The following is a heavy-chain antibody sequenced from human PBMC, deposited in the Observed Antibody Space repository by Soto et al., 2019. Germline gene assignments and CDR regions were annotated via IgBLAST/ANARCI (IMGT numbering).Heavy chain of an antibody. Sequence: GESLKISCKGSGYSFTSYWIGWVRQMPGKGLEWMGIIYPGDSDTRYSPSFQGQVTISADKSISTAYLQWSSLKASDTAMFYCASFSSSELYYYYYMYFRGKGTTVTVS. CDR2: IYPGDSDT. J-gene: IGHJ6*03. V-gene: IGHV5-51*01. CDR1: GYSFTSYW. D-gene: IGHD6-6*01. CDR3: ASFSSSELYYYYYMYF.